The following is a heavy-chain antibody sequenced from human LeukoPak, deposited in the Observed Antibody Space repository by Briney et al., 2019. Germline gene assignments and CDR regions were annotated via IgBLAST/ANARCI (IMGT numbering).Heavy chain of an antibody. CDR3: AKAPAASSGYYFVDY. CDR1: GFTFDDYA. V-gene: IGHV3-9*01. Sequence: GRSLRLSCAASGFTFDDYAMHWVRQAPGKGLEWVSGISWNSGSIGYADSVKGRFTISRDNATNSLYLQMNGLRAEDTALYYCAKAPAASSGYYFVDYWGQGTLVTVSS. J-gene: IGHJ4*02. CDR2: ISWNSGSI. D-gene: IGHD3-22*01.